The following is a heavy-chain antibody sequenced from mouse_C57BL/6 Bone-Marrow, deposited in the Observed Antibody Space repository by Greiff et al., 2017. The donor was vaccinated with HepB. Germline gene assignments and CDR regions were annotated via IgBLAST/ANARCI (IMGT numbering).Heavy chain of an antibody. CDR1: GYTFTDYE. CDR3: TRDGSSPAWFAY. J-gene: IGHJ3*01. V-gene: IGHV1-15*01. D-gene: IGHD1-1*01. Sequence: QVQLKESGAELVRPGASVTLSCKASGYTFTDYEMHWVKQTPVHGLEWIGAIDPETGGTAYNQKFKGKARLTADKSSSTAYMELRSLTSEDSAVYYCTRDGSSPAWFAYWGQGTLVTVSA. CDR2: IDPETGGT.